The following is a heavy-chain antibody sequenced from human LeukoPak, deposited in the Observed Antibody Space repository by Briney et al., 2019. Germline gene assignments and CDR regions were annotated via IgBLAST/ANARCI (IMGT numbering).Heavy chain of an antibody. D-gene: IGHD5-24*01. V-gene: IGHV3-53*01. CDR3: ARVRDGYNWEYYYYYMDV. CDR1: GFSVSTNY. Sequence: PGGSLRLSCTASGFSVSTNYMTWVRQAPGKGLEWVSIIYSADNTYYADSLKGRFTISRDNSRNPLYLQMNSLRDEDTSVYYCARVRDGYNWEYYYYYMDVWGKGTTVTISS. CDR2: IYSADNT. J-gene: IGHJ6*03.